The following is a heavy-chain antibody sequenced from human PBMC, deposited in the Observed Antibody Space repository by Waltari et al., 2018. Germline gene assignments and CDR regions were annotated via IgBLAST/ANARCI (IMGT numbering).Heavy chain of an antibody. V-gene: IGHV3-43*01. J-gene: IGHJ4*02. Sequence: EVQLVESGGAVVQPGGSLRLSCAASGFTFDDYTMHWVRQAPGQGLDWVSLISWDGDSTYYADSVKGRFTISRDNSKNSLYLQMNSLRIEDSALYFCAKGALAGEEFAHWGQGTVVTVSS. CDR3: AKGALAGEEFAH. D-gene: IGHD1-1*01. CDR2: ISWDGDST. CDR1: GFTFDDYT.